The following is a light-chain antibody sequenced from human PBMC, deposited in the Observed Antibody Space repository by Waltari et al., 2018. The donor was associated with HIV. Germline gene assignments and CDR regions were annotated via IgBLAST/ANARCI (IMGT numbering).Light chain of an antibody. CDR1: KSVSSY. CDR3: HQRSNWPIT. Sequence: EVVMTQSPATLSVSPGERATLTCRASKSVSSYLAWYQQKPGQAPRLLIYGASSRATGIPARFSGSGSGTDFTLTISSLEPGDFGVYYCHQRSNWPITFGQGTRLEIK. CDR2: GAS. J-gene: IGKJ5*01. V-gene: IGKV3-11*01.